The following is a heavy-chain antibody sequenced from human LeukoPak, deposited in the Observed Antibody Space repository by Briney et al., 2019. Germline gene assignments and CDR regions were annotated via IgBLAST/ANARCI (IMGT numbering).Heavy chain of an antibody. CDR1: GFTFDDYA. D-gene: IGHD2-15*01. V-gene: IGHV3-9*01. Sequence: GGSLRLSCAASGFTFDDYAMHWVRLAPGKGLEWVSGISWNSGSIGYADSVKGRFTISRDNAKNSLYLQMNSLRAEDTALYYCAKQADCSGGSCYSREDDDAFDIWGQGTMVTVSS. CDR2: ISWNSGSI. J-gene: IGHJ3*02. CDR3: AKQADCSGGSCYSREDDDAFDI.